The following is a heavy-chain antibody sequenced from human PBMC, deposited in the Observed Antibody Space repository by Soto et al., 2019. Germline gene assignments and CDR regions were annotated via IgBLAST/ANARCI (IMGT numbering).Heavy chain of an antibody. V-gene: IGHV1-18*01. CDR2: ISAFNGNT. CDR1: GYTFTSYG. J-gene: IGHJ6*02. CDR3: ARVLFRKGGYYYGMDV. Sequence: EASVKVPCNASGYTFTSYGISWVRQAPGKGLEWMGWISAFNGNTNYSQTLQGRVTLTTDTSTSTAYMELRSLISDDTAVYYCARVLFRKGGYYYGMDVWGQGTTVTVSS. D-gene: IGHD3-10*01.